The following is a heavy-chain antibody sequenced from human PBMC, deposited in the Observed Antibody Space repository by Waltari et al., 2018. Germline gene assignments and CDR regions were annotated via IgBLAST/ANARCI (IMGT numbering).Heavy chain of an antibody. D-gene: IGHD6-19*01. CDR1: GFPVGAFA. CDR2: IRSKAYGGTT. CDR3: TRDVGQQWLGQYFDY. J-gene: IGHJ4*02. V-gene: IGHV3-49*04. Sequence: EVQLVESGGGLVQPGRSLRLSCTASGFPVGAFAMSWVRQAPGQGLEWVGFIRSKAYGGTTEYAASVKGRFTISRDDSKSIAYLQMNSLKTEDTAVYYCTRDVGQQWLGQYFDYWGQGTLVTVSS.